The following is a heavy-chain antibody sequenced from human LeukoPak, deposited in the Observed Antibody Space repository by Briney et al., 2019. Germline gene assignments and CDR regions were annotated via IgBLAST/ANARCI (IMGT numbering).Heavy chain of an antibody. CDR3: ARHRRDRYCSSTSCSYVDV. J-gene: IGHJ6*02. CDR2: IYYSGST. D-gene: IGHD2-2*01. V-gene: IGHV4-59*08. CDR1: GGSISSYY. Sequence: SETLSLTCTLSGGSISSYYWSWIRQPPGKGLEWIGYIYYSGSTNYNPSLKSRVTISVDTSKNQFSLKLSSVTAADTAVYYCARHRRDRYCSSTSCSYVDVWGQGTTATVSS.